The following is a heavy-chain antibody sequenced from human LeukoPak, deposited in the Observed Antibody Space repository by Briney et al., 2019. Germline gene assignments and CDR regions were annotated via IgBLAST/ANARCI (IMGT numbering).Heavy chain of an antibody. CDR3: ATRPGRCYSGGSCHFDY. V-gene: IGHV4-59*08. CDR1: GGSIFTYY. D-gene: IGHD2-15*01. Sequence: SETLSLICDDPGGSIFTYYWTSCRQPPGQGLEYLGYIYHTRTTSYNPSLKSRATISVDTSKNQFSLRLTSVTAADTALYYCATRPGRCYSGGSCHFDYWGQGILVTVSS. J-gene: IGHJ4*02. CDR2: IYHTRTT.